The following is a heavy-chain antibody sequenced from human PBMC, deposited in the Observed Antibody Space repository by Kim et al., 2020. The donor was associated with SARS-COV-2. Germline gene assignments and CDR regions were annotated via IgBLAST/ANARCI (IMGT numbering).Heavy chain of an antibody. V-gene: IGHV4-31*03. J-gene: IGHJ4*02. Sequence: SETLSLTCSVSGGSIRSGGKFWTWIRQHPAKGLEWIGYICYSGNSHYSPSLRSRVSISLQTSENQFSLELTSVTAADTAVYYCARDQPLDYWGQGILVTV. CDR1: GGSIRSGGKF. D-gene: IGHD2-2*01. CDR3: ARDQPLDY. CDR2: ICYSGNS.